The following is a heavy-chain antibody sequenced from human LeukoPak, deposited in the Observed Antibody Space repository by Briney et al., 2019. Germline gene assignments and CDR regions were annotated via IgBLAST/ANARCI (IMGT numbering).Heavy chain of an antibody. CDR3: ARARGNSSSWFPSWFDP. V-gene: IGHV1-69*05. CDR1: GGTFSSYA. Sequence: ASVKVSCKASGGTFSSYAISWVRQAPGQGLEWMGGIIPIFGTANYAQKFQGRVTITTDESTSTAYMELSSLRSEDTAVYCCARARGNSSSWFPSWFDPWGQGTLVTVSS. J-gene: IGHJ5*02. CDR2: IIPIFGTA. D-gene: IGHD6-13*01.